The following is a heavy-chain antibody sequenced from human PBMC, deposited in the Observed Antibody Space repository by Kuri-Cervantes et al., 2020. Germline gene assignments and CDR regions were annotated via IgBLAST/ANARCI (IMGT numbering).Heavy chain of an antibody. D-gene: IGHD2-15*01. CDR1: GFTFSDYY. CDR2: ISSSGSTI. V-gene: IGHV3-11*01. J-gene: IGHJ4*02. Sequence: GESLKISCAASGFTFSDYYMSWIRQAPGKGLEWVSYISSSGSTIYYADSVKGRFTISRDNAKNSLYLQMNSLRAEDTAAYYCAQGHCSGGSCPISYFDYWGQGTLVTVSS. CDR3: AQGHCSGGSCPISYFDY.